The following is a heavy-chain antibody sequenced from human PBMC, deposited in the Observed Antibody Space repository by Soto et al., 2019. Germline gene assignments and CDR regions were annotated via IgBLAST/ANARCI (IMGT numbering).Heavy chain of an antibody. CDR1: GGTFSSYA. CDR3: ARGIEYCSGGSCYYYYYYGMDV. V-gene: IGHV1-69*13. D-gene: IGHD2-15*01. J-gene: IGHJ6*02. Sequence: SVKVSCKASGGTFSSYAISWVRQAPGQGLEWVGGIIPIFGTANYAQKFQGRVTITADESTSTAYMELSSLRSEDTAVYYCARGIEYCSGGSCYYYYYYGMDVWGQGTTVTVSS. CDR2: IIPIFGTA.